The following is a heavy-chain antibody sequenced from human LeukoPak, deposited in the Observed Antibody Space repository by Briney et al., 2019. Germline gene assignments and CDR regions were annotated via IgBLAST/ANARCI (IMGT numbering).Heavy chain of an antibody. Sequence: GESLKISCKGSGYSFTSYWIGWVRQMPGKGLEWMGIIYPGDSDTRYSPSFQGQVTISADKSISTAYLQWSSLKASDTAMYYCAVSSSWYWGRFGDAFDIWGPGTMVTVSS. J-gene: IGHJ3*02. CDR2: IYPGDSDT. CDR3: AVSSSWYWGRFGDAFDI. CDR1: GYSFTSYW. D-gene: IGHD6-13*01. V-gene: IGHV5-51*01.